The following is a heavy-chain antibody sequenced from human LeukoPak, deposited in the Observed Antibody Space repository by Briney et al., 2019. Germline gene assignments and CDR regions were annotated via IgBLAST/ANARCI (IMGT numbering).Heavy chain of an antibody. V-gene: IGHV1-46*01. CDR1: GYTFTSYG. CDR3: ARGGPRGTDP. D-gene: IGHD1-1*01. J-gene: IGHJ5*02. CDR2: INPSGGST. Sequence: GASVKVSCKASGYTFTSYGISWVRQAPGQGLEWMGIINPSGGSTSYAQKFQGRVTMTRDTSTSTVYMELSSLRSEDTAVYYCARGGPRGTDPWGQGTLVTVSS.